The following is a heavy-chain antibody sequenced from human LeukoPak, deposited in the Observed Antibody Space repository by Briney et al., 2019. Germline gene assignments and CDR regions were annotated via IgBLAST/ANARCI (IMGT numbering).Heavy chain of an antibody. Sequence: SETLSLTCTVSGGSISSYYRSWVRQPPGKGLEWIGYIYYSGSTNYNPSLKSRVTISVDTSKNQFSLKLSSVTAADTAMYYCARGGDPVVVTAVNWFDPWGQGTLVTVSS. CDR2: IYYSGST. D-gene: IGHD2-21*02. CDR1: GGSISSYY. V-gene: IGHV4-59*01. J-gene: IGHJ5*02. CDR3: ARGGDPVVVTAVNWFDP.